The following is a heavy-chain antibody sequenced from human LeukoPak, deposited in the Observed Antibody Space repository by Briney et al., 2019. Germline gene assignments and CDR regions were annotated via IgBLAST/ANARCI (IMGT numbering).Heavy chain of an antibody. D-gene: IGHD2-21*02. CDR1: GGSISSHY. CDR2: IYYSGST. CDR3: ARDLVVTGWFDP. J-gene: IGHJ5*02. Sequence: SEALSLTCTVSGGSISSHYWSWIRQPPGKGLEWSGDIYYSGSTNYNPSLKSRVTISVDPSKYQFSLKLSSVTAADTAVYYCARDLVVTGWFDPWGQGTLVTVSS. V-gene: IGHV4-59*11.